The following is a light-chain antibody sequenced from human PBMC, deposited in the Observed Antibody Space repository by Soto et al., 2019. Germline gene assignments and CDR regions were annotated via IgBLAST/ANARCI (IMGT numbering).Light chain of an antibody. CDR3: QQYGSSGT. Sequence: EIVMTQSPATLSVSPGERATLSCRASQGVSTNLAWYQQKRGQAPRLLIYGASNRATGIPDRFSGSGSGTDFTLTISRLEPEDFAVYYCQQYGSSGTFGQGTKVDIK. V-gene: IGKV3-20*01. CDR1: QGVSTN. J-gene: IGKJ1*01. CDR2: GAS.